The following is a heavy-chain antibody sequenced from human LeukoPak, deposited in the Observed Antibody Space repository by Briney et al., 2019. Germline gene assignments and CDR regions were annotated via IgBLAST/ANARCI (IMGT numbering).Heavy chain of an antibody. D-gene: IGHD2-2*01. CDR3: AKGFADCSSTSCRDY. Sequence: KTGGSLRLSCTASGFTFSSYGMHWVRQAPGKGLEWVAVISYDGSNKYYADSVKGRFTISRDNSKNTLYLQMNSLRAEDTAVYYCAKGFADCSSTSCRDYWGQGTLVTVSS. CDR1: GFTFSSYG. CDR2: ISYDGSNK. J-gene: IGHJ4*02. V-gene: IGHV3-30*18.